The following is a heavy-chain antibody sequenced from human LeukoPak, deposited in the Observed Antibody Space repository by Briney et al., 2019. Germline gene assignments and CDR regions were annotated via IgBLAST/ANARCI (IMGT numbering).Heavy chain of an antibody. CDR1: GFTFSSYA. Sequence: GGSLRPSCAASGFTFSSYAMHWVRQTPGKGLVWVSRIIGDGSGANYADSVKGRFTISRDNAKNTVYLQMNSLRGEDTAVYYCARFVMVTAGDYWGQGTLVTVSS. D-gene: IGHD2-21*02. J-gene: IGHJ4*02. CDR3: ARFVMVTAGDY. V-gene: IGHV3-74*01. CDR2: IIGDGSGA.